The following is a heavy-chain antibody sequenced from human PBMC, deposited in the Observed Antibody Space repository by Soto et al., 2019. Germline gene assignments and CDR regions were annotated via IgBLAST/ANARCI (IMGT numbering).Heavy chain of an antibody. CDR3: ARDAHSGYSYGQNWFDP. CDR2: ISSSSSYI. J-gene: IGHJ5*02. CDR1: GFTFSSYS. Sequence: GGSLRLSCAASGFTFSSYSMNGVRQAPGEGLEWVSSISSSSSYIYYADSVKGRFTISRDNAKNSLYLQMNSLRAEDTAVYYCARDAHSGYSYGQNWFDPWGQGTLVTVSS. V-gene: IGHV3-21*01. D-gene: IGHD5-18*01.